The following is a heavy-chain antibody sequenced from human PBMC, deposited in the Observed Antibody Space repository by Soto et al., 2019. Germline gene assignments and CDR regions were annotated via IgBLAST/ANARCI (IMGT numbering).Heavy chain of an antibody. V-gene: IGHV3-11*01. D-gene: IGHD2-2*01. Sequence: QAQLVESGGGLVKAGGSQRLSCTASAFTFSDYYMNWIRQAPWKGPEWVSYISSSGATIYYADSVKGRFAISRDNAKNILYKQMNNLRAEDTAVDYCARENRKLDYCSTTSCPFDCWGQGSLVTVSS. CDR3: ARENRKLDYCSTTSCPFDC. CDR1: AFTFSDYY. J-gene: IGHJ4*02. CDR2: ISSSGATI.